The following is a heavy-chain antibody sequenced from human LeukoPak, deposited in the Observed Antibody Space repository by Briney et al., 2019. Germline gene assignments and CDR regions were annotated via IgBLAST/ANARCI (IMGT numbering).Heavy chain of an antibody. J-gene: IGHJ4*02. CDR1: GYTFTSYY. D-gene: IGHD2-21*02. CDR2: INPSGGST. V-gene: IGHV1-46*01. Sequence: ASVKVSCTASGYTFTSYYIHWVRQAPGQGLEWMGIINPSGGSTSFAQNFQGRVTLTRDTSTSTVYMEVSSLRSEDTALYYCARGGGVVVTFDYWGQGTLVTVSS. CDR3: ARGGGVVVTFDY.